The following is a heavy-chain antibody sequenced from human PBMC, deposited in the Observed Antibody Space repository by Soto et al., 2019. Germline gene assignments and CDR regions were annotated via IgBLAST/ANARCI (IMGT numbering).Heavy chain of an antibody. V-gene: IGHV4-59*01. J-gene: IGHJ4*02. CDR1: GGSISSYY. CDR3: ARGYYYDSSGSKGSFDY. Sequence: SETLSLTCTVSGGSISSYYWSWIRQPPGKGLEWIGYIYYSGSTNYNPSLKSRVTISVDTSKNQFSLKLSSVTAADTAVYYCARGYYYDSSGSKGSFDYWGQGTLVNVSS. D-gene: IGHD3-22*01. CDR2: IYYSGST.